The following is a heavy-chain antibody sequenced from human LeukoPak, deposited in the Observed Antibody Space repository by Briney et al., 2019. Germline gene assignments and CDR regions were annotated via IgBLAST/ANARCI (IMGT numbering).Heavy chain of an antibody. V-gene: IGHV3-7*01. Sequence: GGSLRLSCAASGFTFSNYWMSWVRQAPGKGLEWVANIRQDGSEKYYVDSVKGRFTISRDNAKNSLYLQMNSLRAEDTAVYYCARGVKRSRKDYMDVWGKGTTVTVSS. CDR1: GFTFSNYW. CDR2: IRQDGSEK. J-gene: IGHJ6*03. CDR3: ARGVKRSRKDYMDV.